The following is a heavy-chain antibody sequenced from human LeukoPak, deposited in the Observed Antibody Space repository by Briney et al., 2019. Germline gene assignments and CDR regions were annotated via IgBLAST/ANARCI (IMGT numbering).Heavy chain of an antibody. D-gene: IGHD1-26*01. J-gene: IGHJ3*02. CDR1: GYTFTRYD. CDR3: ARAPKYSGSYGDAFDI. V-gene: IGHV1-8*03. Sequence: ASVKVSCKASGYTFTRYDINWVRQATGQGLEWMGWMNPNSGNTGYAQKFQGRVTITRNTSISTAYTELSSLRSEDTAVYYCARAPKYSGSYGDAFDIWGQGTMVTVSS. CDR2: MNPNSGNT.